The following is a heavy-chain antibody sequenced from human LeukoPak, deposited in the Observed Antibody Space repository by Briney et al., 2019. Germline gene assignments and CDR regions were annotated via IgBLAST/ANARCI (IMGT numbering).Heavy chain of an antibody. Sequence: GASVKVSCKASGYSFTSYYMNWVRQAPGRGLEWMGIINASGGSTSYAQKFQGRLTMTRDTSTRTVYMELSSLRSEDTAVYYCVRAYADEVNTFDYWGQGTLVTVSS. CDR3: VRAYADEVNTFDY. D-gene: IGHD2/OR15-2a*01. CDR2: INASGGST. CDR1: GYSFTSYY. J-gene: IGHJ4*02. V-gene: IGHV1-46*01.